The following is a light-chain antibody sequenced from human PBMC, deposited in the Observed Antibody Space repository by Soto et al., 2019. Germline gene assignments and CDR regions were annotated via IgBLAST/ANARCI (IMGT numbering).Light chain of an antibody. CDR1: QRVTSY. Sequence: ELVLPDSPSTLSLSPGDRATRSFRASQRVTSYLAWYQQKPGQAPRLLIYDASNRATGIPARFSGSGSGTDFTLTISSLEPEDFAVYYCQQRSNWITFGQGTRLEI. V-gene: IGKV3-11*01. CDR3: QQRSNWIT. CDR2: DAS. J-gene: IGKJ5*01.